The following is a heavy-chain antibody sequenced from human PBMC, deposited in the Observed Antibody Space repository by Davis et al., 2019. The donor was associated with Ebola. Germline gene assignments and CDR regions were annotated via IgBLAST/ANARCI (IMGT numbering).Heavy chain of an antibody. J-gene: IGHJ4*02. CDR3: ARVSWGFIDY. V-gene: IGHV4-59*01. CDR2: VYYNVKI. Sequence: MPGGSLRLSCSGSGFSFSSYAMYWVRQSPGKGLEWIGHVYYNVKINYNPSLKSRVTISADASKNQISLNLNSVTAADTAVYYCARVSWGFIDYWGQGTLVTVSS. D-gene: IGHD3-10*01. CDR1: GFSFSSYA.